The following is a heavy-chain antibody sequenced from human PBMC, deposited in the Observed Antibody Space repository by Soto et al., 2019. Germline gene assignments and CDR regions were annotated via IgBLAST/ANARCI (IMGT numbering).Heavy chain of an antibody. J-gene: IGHJ5*02. CDR2: INPNSGGT. D-gene: IGHD2-2*02. Sequence: QVQLVQSGAEVKKPGASVKVSCKASGYTFTGYYMHWVRQAPGQGLEWMGWINPNSGGTNYAQKLQGRVTMTRDTSISTAYMELSRLRSDDTAVYYCARDIVGYCSSTSCYSNWFDPWGQGTLVTVSS. CDR3: ARDIVGYCSSTSCYSNWFDP. CDR1: GYTFTGYY. V-gene: IGHV1-2*02.